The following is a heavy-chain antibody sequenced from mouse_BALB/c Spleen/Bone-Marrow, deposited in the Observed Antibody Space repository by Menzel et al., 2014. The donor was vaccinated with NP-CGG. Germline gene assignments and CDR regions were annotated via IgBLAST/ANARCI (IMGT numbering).Heavy chain of an antibody. CDR2: IHPSDSET. CDR1: DYSFTNYW. J-gene: IGHJ1*01. CDR3: ARGRSDGWCFDV. Sequence: QVQLKESGAELVRPGVSVKLSCKASDYSFTNYWMHWVKQRPGQGLEWIGMIHPSDSETRLNQKFKDKATLTVDKYSSTAYMQLSSPTSEDSAVYYCARGRSDGWCFDVWGAGTTVTVSS. V-gene: IGHV1-74*01.